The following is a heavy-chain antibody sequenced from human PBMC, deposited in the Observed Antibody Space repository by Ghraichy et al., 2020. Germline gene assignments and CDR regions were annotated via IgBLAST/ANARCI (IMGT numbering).Heavy chain of an antibody. CDR1: GDSISRSTFY. V-gene: IGHV4-39*01. D-gene: IGHD2-8*01. J-gene: IGHJ5*02. CDR2: IYNSGTT. Sequence: ETLSLTCPVSGDSISRSTFYWGWIRQPPGKGLEWIGTIYNSGTTYYNPSLQTRVTISVDTSKNQFSLKLNSVTAADTAIYYCARHEFSGVSGGNWFDPWGQGTLVTVSS. CDR3: ARHEFSGVSGGNWFDP.